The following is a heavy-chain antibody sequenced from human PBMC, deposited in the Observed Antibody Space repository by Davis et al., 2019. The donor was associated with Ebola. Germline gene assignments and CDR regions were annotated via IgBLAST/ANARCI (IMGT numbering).Heavy chain of an antibody. CDR1: GFTFSSYA. J-gene: IGHJ6*02. D-gene: IGHD4-11*01. Sequence: GGSLRLSCAASGFTFSSYAMSWVRQAPGKGLEWVSSISSSSSYIYYADSVKGRFTISRDNAKNSLYLQMNSLRAEDTAVYYCASPRRPTVTAYYYYYGMDVWGQGTTVTVSS. CDR3: ASPRRPTVTAYYYYYGMDV. V-gene: IGHV3-21*01. CDR2: ISSSSSYI.